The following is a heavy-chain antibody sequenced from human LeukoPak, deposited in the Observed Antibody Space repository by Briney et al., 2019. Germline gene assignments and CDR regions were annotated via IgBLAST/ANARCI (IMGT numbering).Heavy chain of an antibody. Sequence: PGGSLRLSCAASGFTFSSYAMSWVRQAPGKGLEWFSAISGSGGCTYYADSFLDRFTTSRDNSKNTLYLQMNSLRAEDTAVYYCEKDRYLRLGELSLGDYWGQGTLVTVSS. CDR2: ISGSGGCT. V-gene: IGHV3-23*01. CDR3: EKDRYLRLGELSLGDY. CDR1: GFTFSSYA. D-gene: IGHD3-16*02. J-gene: IGHJ4*02.